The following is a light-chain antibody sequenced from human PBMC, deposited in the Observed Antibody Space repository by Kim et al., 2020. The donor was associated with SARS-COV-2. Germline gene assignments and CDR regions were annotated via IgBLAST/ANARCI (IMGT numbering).Light chain of an antibody. Sequence: IVLTQSPGTLSLSPGERATLSCRASESVTSSFLAWYQQKPGQAPRLLMFGASRRATGIPDRFSGSGSGTDFTLTISRLEPEDFAVYYCQQYGSSGRTFGQGTKLEI. J-gene: IGKJ1*01. V-gene: IGKV3-20*01. CDR2: GAS. CDR1: ESVTSSF. CDR3: QQYGSSGRT.